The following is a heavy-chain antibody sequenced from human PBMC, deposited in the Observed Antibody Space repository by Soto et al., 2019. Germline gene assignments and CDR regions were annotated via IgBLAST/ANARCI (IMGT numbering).Heavy chain of an antibody. CDR3: TTDMSHYYDSSGYEV. Sequence: EVQLVESGGGLVKPGGSLRLSCAASGFTFSNSWMNWVRQAPGKGLEWVGRIKSKTDGGTTDYAAPVKGRFTISRDDSKNTLYLQMNSLKTEDTAVYYCTTDMSHYYDSSGYEVWGQGTLVTVSS. V-gene: IGHV3-15*07. CDR1: GFTFSNSW. D-gene: IGHD3-22*01. CDR2: IKSKTDGGTT. J-gene: IGHJ4*02.